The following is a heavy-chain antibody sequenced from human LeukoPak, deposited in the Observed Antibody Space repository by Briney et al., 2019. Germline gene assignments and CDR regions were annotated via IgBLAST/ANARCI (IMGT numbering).Heavy chain of an antibody. J-gene: IGHJ6*03. CDR1: GGTFSSYA. V-gene: IGHV1-69*13. D-gene: IGHD2-2*01. CDR3: ASNADIVVVPAAIHYYYMDV. Sequence: GASVKVSCKASGGTFSSYAISWVQQAPGQGLEWMGGIIPIFGTANYAQKFQGRVTITADESTSTAYMELSSLRSEDTAVYYCASNADIVVVPAAIHYYYMDVWGKGTTVTVSS. CDR2: IIPIFGTA.